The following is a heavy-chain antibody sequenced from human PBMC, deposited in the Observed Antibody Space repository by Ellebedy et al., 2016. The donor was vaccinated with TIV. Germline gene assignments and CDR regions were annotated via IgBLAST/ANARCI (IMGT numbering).Heavy chain of an antibody. CDR1: GYTFTSYY. Sequence: AASVKVSCKASGYTFTSYYMHGVRQALGKGLEGMGIINPSGGSTSYAQKFQGRVTMTRDTSTSTVYMELSSLRSEDTAVYYCAREPTLTVTLDYWGQGTLVTVSS. J-gene: IGHJ4*02. V-gene: IGHV1-46*01. CDR2: INPSGGST. D-gene: IGHD4-17*01. CDR3: AREPTLTVTLDY.